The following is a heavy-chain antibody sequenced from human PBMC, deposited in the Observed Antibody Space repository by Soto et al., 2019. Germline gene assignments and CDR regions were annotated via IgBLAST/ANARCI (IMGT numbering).Heavy chain of an antibody. CDR1: GGSIIDEDYY. V-gene: IGHV4-30-4*01. CDR2: VDHRGHT. CDR3: AREGVGFRTCWLDC. D-gene: IGHD2-21*01. Sequence: QVRLQESGPGLVRPSETLSLTCTVSGGSIIDEDYYWSWVRQPPGKALEWIGYVDHRGHTQYNPSLRSRLSLLSDTSKHQFSLRLTSVSVADTAGYFCAREGVGFRTCWLDCWGPGAQVTVS. J-gene: IGHJ4*02.